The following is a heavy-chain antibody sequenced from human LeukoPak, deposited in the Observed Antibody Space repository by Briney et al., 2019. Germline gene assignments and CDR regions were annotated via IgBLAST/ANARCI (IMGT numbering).Heavy chain of an antibody. D-gene: IGHD6-13*01. V-gene: IGHV4-59*08. J-gene: IGHJ2*01. Sequence: PSETLSLTCTVPGGSISGYYWSWIRQPPGKGLEWIGYIFYSGNTNFNPSLKSRVTISLDTSKNQISLKLNSVTAADTALYYCARQASWLPYFDLWGRGMLVTVSS. CDR2: IFYSGNT. CDR3: ARQASWLPYFDL. CDR1: GGSISGYY.